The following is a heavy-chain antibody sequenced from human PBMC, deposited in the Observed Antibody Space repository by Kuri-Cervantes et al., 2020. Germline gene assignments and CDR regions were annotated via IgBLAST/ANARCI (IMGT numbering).Heavy chain of an antibody. CDR2: IIPIFGTA. Sequence: SVKVSCKASGGTFSSYAISWVRQAPGQGLEWMGGIIPIFGTANYAQKFQGRVTITADESTSTAYMELSSLRSDDTAVYYCARVLGGYNPTGAFDIWGQGTMVTVSS. V-gene: IGHV1-69*13. J-gene: IGHJ3*02. CDR1: GGTFSSYA. CDR3: ARVLGGYNPTGAFDI. D-gene: IGHD5-24*01.